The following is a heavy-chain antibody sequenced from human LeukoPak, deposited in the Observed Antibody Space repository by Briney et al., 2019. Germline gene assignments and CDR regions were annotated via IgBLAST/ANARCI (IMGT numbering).Heavy chain of an antibody. Sequence: SETLSLTCAVYGGSFSGYYWSWIRQPPGKGLEWIGEVNHSGGTNYNPSLKSRVTISVDTSKNQVSLKLTSVTAADTAVYYCARVNYHDSGGSYWWFDPWGQGTRVTVSS. CDR3: ARVNYHDSGGSYWWFDP. V-gene: IGHV4-34*01. CDR1: GGSFSGYY. J-gene: IGHJ5*02. D-gene: IGHD3-22*01. CDR2: VNHSGGT.